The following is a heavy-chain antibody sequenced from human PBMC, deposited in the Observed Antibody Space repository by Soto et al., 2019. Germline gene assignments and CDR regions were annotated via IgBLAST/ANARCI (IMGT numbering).Heavy chain of an antibody. J-gene: IGHJ4*02. CDR2: MNPNSGNT. CDR1: GYTFTSYD. Sequence: QVQLVQSGAEVKKPGASVKVSCKASGYTFTSYDINWVRQATGQGLEWMGWMNPNSGNTGYAQKFQGRVTMTRNTSISTAYMGLSSLGSEDTAVYYCARRGDDYIWGSYRYFDYWGQGTLVTVSS. D-gene: IGHD3-16*02. V-gene: IGHV1-8*01. CDR3: ARRGDDYIWGSYRYFDY.